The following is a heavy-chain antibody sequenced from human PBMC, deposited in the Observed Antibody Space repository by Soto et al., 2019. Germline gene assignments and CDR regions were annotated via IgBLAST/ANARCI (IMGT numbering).Heavy chain of an antibody. D-gene: IGHD3-3*01. J-gene: IGHJ6*02. CDR3: ARETLRFSPYYYGMDV. Sequence: SETLSLTCTVSGGSISSGGYYWSWIRQHPGKGMEWIGYIYYSGSTYYNPSLKSRVTISVDTSKNQFSLKLSSVTAADTAVYYCARETLRFSPYYYGMDVWGQGTTVTVSS. CDR1: GGSISSGGYY. V-gene: IGHV4-31*03. CDR2: IYYSGST.